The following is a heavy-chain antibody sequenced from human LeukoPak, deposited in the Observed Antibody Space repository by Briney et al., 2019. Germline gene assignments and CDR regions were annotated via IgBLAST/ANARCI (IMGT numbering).Heavy chain of an antibody. J-gene: IGHJ4*02. CDR3: ARDGGIAAGSRGVCFDY. CDR2: IYTSGST. Sequence: PSETLSLTCTVSGGSISSGDYYWSWIRQPAGKGLEWIGRIYTSGSTNYNPSLKSRVTMSVDTSKNQFSLKLSSVTAADTAVYYCARDGGIAAGSRGVCFDYWGQGTLVTVSS. D-gene: IGHD6-13*01. V-gene: IGHV4-61*02. CDR1: GGSISSGDYY.